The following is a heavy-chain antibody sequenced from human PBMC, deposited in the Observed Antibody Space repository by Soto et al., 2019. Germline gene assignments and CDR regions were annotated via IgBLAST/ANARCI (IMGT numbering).Heavy chain of an antibody. CDR1: GFGFTFSNYY. Sequence: GGSLRLSCAASGFGFTFSNYYMNWIRQSPGKGLEWVASISSSGHMTFYAPSVNGRFTISRDNWMNSLYLQMNSLTVEDTGVYFCAGTYGAADSWGPGTLVTVSS. CDR2: ISSSGHMT. CDR3: AGTYGAADS. V-gene: IGHV3-11*04. D-gene: IGHD2-8*01. J-gene: IGHJ5*01.